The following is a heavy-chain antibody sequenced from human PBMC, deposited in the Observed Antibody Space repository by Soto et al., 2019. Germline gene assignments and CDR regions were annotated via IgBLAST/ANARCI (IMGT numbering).Heavy chain of an antibody. CDR2: IIPIFGTA. Sequence: SVKVSCKASGGTFSSYAISWVRQAPGQGLEWMGGIIPIFGTANYAQKFQGRVTITADESTSTAYMELSSLRSEDTAVYYCARDTRIDILTGYYEDYWGQGTLVTVSS. J-gene: IGHJ4*02. CDR3: ARDTRIDILTGYYEDY. CDR1: GGTFSSYA. V-gene: IGHV1-69*13. D-gene: IGHD3-9*01.